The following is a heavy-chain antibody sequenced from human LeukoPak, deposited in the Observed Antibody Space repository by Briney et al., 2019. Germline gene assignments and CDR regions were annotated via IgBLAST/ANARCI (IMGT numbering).Heavy chain of an antibody. J-gene: IGHJ4*02. CDR3: AKVVRGVIRGFDY. Sequence: GGSLRLSCAASGFPFSSYAMSWVRQAPGKGLEWVSAISGSGGSTYYADSVKGRFTISRDNSKNTLYLQMNSLRAKDTAVYYCAKVVRGVIRGFDYWGQGTLVTVSS. CDR1: GFPFSSYA. V-gene: IGHV3-23*01. D-gene: IGHD3-10*02. CDR2: ISGSGGST.